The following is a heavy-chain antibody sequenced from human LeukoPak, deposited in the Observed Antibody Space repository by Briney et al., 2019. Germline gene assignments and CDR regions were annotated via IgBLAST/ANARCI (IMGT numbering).Heavy chain of an antibody. CDR3: AKDRYGDHSFDS. CDR1: GFTFSSCA. Sequence: GGSLRLSCAASGFTFSSCAMNWDRQAPGKGLEWVSSISGSGASTYDADSVKGRFTISRDNSKNTLYLQMNSLRAEDTAIYYCAKDRYGDHSFDSWGQGTLVTVSS. V-gene: IGHV3-23*01. J-gene: IGHJ4*02. D-gene: IGHD4-17*01. CDR2: ISGSGAST.